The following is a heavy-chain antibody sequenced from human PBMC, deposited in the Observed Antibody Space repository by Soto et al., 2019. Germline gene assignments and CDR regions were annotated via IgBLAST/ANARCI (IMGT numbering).Heavy chain of an antibody. CDR2: IWYDGSNK. D-gene: IGHD6-13*01. Sequence: QVQLVESGGGVVQPGRSLRLSCAASGFTFSSYGMHWVRQAPGKGLEWVAVIWYDGSNKYYADSVKGRFTISRDNSKNTLYLQINSLRAEDTAVYYCARDKGIAAAVKDYWGQGTLVTVSS. J-gene: IGHJ4*02. CDR1: GFTFSSYG. CDR3: ARDKGIAAAVKDY. V-gene: IGHV3-33*01.